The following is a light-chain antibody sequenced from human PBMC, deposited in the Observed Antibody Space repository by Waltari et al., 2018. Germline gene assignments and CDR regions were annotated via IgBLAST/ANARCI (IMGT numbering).Light chain of an antibody. CDR1: QSVLYSSNNKNY. J-gene: IGKJ3*01. CDR3: QQYYSTPLFT. Sequence: DIVITQAPDSLAVSLVDRVTINCKASQSVLYSSNNKNYLAWYQQKPGQPPKLLMYCASTRESGVPDRFSGSGSGTDFTLSISSLQAEDVAVYYCQQYYSTPLFTFGPGTKVDIK. V-gene: IGKV4-1*01. CDR2: CAS.